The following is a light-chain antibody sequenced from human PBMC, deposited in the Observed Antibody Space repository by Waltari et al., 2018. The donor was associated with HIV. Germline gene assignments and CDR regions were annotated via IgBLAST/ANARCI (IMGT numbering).Light chain of an antibody. V-gene: IGLV1-44*01. Sequence: QSVLTQPPSVPPTPGPGVTIACSGCSSNIGTNIITWYQQHPGPAPKLIIYGNGQRPSGVPDRFSDSKSGTSASLAISGLQSEDEADYYCATWDDSLNGPLFGGGTKLTVL. J-gene: IGLJ2*01. CDR1: SSNIGTNI. CDR2: GNG. CDR3: ATWDDSLNGPL.